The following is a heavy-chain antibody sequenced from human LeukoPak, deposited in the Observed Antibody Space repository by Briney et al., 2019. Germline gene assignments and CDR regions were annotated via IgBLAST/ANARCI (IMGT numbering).Heavy chain of an antibody. D-gene: IGHD5-24*01. CDR1: GFTFSSYS. CDR3: ARDRRDGYNGNAFDI. V-gene: IGHV3-21*01. CDR2: ISSSSSYI. J-gene: IGHJ3*02. Sequence: GGSLRLSCAASGFTFSSYSMNWVRQAQGKGLEWVSSISSSSSYIYYADSVKGRFTISRDNAKNSLYLQMNSLRAEDTAVYYCARDRRDGYNGNAFDIWGQGTMVTVSS.